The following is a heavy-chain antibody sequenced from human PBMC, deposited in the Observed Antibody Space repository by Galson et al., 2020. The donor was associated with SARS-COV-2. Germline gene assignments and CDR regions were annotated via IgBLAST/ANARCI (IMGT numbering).Heavy chain of an antibody. CDR1: GGYISSYY. CDR2: IYYSGSP. CDR3: ASSWYYYDSSGYPPGIFDY. Sequence: SETLSLTCAVSGGYISSYYWSWIRQPPGKGLEWLGYIYYSGSPNYHPSLKSRVTISVDTSKNQFSLKLSSVTAADTAVYYCASSWYYYDSSGYPPGIFDYWGQGTLVTVSS. D-gene: IGHD3-22*01. V-gene: IGHV4-59*01. J-gene: IGHJ4*02.